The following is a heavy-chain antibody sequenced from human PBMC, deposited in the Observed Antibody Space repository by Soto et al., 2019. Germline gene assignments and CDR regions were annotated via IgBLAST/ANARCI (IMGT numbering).Heavy chain of an antibody. CDR1: GFSFSSFA. CDR2: ISDDGASI. V-gene: IGHV3-48*03. D-gene: IGHD5-18*01. J-gene: IGHJ4*02. Sequence: LRLSCEASGFSFSSFAMNWVRQAPGRGLEWVSYISDDGASIYYADSLKGRFTISRDNAKNSLSLQMNNLRAEDTAVYYCARKNSVQAWLHHFDHWGLGTLVTVSS. CDR3: ARKNSVQAWLHHFDH.